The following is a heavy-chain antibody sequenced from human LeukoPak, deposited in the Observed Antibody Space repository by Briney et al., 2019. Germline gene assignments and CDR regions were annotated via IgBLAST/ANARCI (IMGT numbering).Heavy chain of an antibody. D-gene: IGHD3-10*01. Sequence: SETLSLTCTVSGGSISSSSYYWGWIRQPPGKGLEWIGSIYYSGSTYYNPSLKSRVTISVDTSKNQFSLKLSSVTAADTAVYYCARDDVLLWFGDRPLMDVWGQGTTVTVSS. CDR2: IYYSGST. CDR1: GGSISSSSYY. CDR3: ARDDVLLWFGDRPLMDV. J-gene: IGHJ6*02. V-gene: IGHV4-39*07.